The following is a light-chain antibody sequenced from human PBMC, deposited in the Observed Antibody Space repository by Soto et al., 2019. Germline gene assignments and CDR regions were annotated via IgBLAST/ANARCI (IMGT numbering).Light chain of an antibody. CDR1: QTVSSNY. CDR2: GAS. V-gene: IGKV3-20*01. Sequence: EIVLTQSPGTLSLSPGEGATLSCRASQTVSSNYLAWYQQKPGQAPRLLIYGASRSATGIPDRFSGSGSGTDFTLTISRLKPEDFSVYYCQQYRNSPMYTFGQGTKLEIK. J-gene: IGKJ2*01. CDR3: QQYRNSPMYT.